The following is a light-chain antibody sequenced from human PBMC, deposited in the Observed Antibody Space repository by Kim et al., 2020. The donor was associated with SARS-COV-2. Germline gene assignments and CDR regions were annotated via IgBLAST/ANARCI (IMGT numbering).Light chain of an antibody. J-gene: IGKJ4*01. CDR2: WSS. V-gene: IGKV4-1*01. Sequence: RATINCKSSQSVLYSSDNKNYLAWYQQKPGQPPKLLIYWSSTRDSGVPDRFSGSGSGTDFTLTISSLQAEDVAVYYCQQYYSTPLTFGGGTKVEI. CDR3: QQYYSTPLT. CDR1: QSVLYSSDNKNY.